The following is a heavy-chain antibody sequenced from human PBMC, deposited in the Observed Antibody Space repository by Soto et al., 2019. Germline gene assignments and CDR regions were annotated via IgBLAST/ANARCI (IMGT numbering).Heavy chain of an antibody. CDR3: AHIPEADLEWLFFDY. CDR1: GFSLSTSGVG. D-gene: IGHD3-3*01. CDR2: IYWDDDK. Sequence: SGPTLVNPTQTLTLTCTFSGFSLSTSGVGVGWIRQPPGKALEWLALIYWDDDKRYSPSLKSRLTITKDTSKNQVVLTMTNMDPVDTATYYCAHIPEADLEWLFFDYWGQGTLVTVSS. V-gene: IGHV2-5*02. J-gene: IGHJ4*02.